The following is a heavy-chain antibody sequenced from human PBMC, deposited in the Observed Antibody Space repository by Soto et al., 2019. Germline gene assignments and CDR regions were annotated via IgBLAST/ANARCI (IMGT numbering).Heavy chain of an antibody. CDR2: IYYSGST. D-gene: IGHD1-20*01. CDR3: ARVDNGVNFDY. Sequence: SETLSLTCTVSGGPISSGDYYWSWIRQPPGKGLEWIGYIYYSGSTYYNPSLKSRVTISVDTSKNQFSLKLSSVTAADTAVYYCARVDNGVNFDYWGQGTLVTVSS. V-gene: IGHV4-30-4*01. J-gene: IGHJ4*02. CDR1: GGPISSGDYY.